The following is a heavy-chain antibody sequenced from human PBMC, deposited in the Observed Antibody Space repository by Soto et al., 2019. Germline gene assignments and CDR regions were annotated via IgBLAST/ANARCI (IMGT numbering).Heavy chain of an antibody. CDR3: ARGRGGGVYDFWSGDPFDP. Sequence: QVQLQESGPGLVKPSQTLSLTCTVSGGSISSGGYYWSWIRQHPGKGLEWIGYIYYSGSTYYNPSLKSRVTISVDTSKNQFSLKLSSVTAADTAVYYCARGRGGGVYDFWSGDPFDPWGQGTLVTVSS. J-gene: IGHJ5*02. CDR2: IYYSGST. D-gene: IGHD3-3*01. V-gene: IGHV4-31*03. CDR1: GGSISSGGYY.